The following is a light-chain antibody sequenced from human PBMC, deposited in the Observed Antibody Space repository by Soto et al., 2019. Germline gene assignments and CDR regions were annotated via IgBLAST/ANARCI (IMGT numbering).Light chain of an antibody. V-gene: IGKV1-39*01. Sequence: DVQMTQSLSSLSASVGDRVTLTCLASQSISTYLNWYQQKPGKAPKLLIYAASSLSSGVPSRFSGSGSGTDFTLTISGLQPEDFATYYCQQTYTTPEITFGQGTRLEIK. J-gene: IGKJ5*01. CDR2: AAS. CDR3: QQTYTTPEIT. CDR1: QSISTY.